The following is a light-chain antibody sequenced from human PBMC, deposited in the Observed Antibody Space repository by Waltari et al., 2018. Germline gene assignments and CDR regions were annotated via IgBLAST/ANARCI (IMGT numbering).Light chain of an antibody. V-gene: IGLV2-14*03. J-gene: IGLJ2*01. Sequence: QSALTQPASVSGSPGQSITISCTGSSSDVGGYNSVSWYQQYPGKTPKLMIYDVSNRPSGVSNRFSGSKSGKTASLTISGIKAEDEADYYCSSYTTSSTLGFGGGTKLTVL. CDR3: SSYTTSSTLG. CDR1: SSDVGGYNS. CDR2: DVS.